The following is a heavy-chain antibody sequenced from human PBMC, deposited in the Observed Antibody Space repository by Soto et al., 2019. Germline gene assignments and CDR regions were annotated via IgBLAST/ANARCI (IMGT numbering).Heavy chain of an antibody. CDR2: IYYGSST. CDR1: GGSINSGDYY. V-gene: IGHV4-31*03. CDR3: ARERRNSGPYNYYFDY. D-gene: IGHD1-26*01. J-gene: IGHJ4*02. Sequence: QVQLQESGPGLVKPSQTLSLTCTVSGGSINSGDYYWSWIRQHPGKGLEWIGYIYYGSSTYYNPSVESRVAISVDTSKNQFSLRLSSVTAADTAVYYCARERRNSGPYNYYFDYWGQGTLVTVSS.